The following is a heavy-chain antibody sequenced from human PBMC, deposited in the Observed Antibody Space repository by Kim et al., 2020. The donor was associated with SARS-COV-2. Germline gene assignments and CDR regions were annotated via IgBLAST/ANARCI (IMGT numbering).Heavy chain of an antibody. CDR2: IYPGDSDT. D-gene: IGHD2-15*01. J-gene: IGHJ3*02. CDR3: ASPRVEVAAGLHDAFDI. Sequence: GESLKISCKGSGYSFTSYWIGWVRQMPGKGLEWMGIIYPGDSDTRYSPSFQGQVTISADKSISTAYLQWSSLKASDTAMYYCASPRVEVAAGLHDAFDIWGQGTMVTVSS. V-gene: IGHV5-51*01. CDR1: GYSFTSYW.